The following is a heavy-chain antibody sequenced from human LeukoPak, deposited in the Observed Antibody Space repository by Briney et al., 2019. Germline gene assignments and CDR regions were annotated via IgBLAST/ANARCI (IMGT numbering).Heavy chain of an antibody. Sequence: GGSLRLSCAAAGFTFTNHGMHWVRQAPGKGLEWVAFIRNVGNNKYHADSVKGRFTISRDNSKSTQYLQMNSLRAEDTALYYCVRDFEWGFDHWGQGTLVTVSS. J-gene: IGHJ4*02. CDR1: GFTFTNHG. CDR2: IRNVGNNK. V-gene: IGHV3-30*02. CDR3: VRDFEWGFDH. D-gene: IGHD3-9*01.